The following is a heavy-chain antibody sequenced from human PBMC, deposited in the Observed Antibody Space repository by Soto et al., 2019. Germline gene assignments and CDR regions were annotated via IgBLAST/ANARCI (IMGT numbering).Heavy chain of an antibody. J-gene: IGHJ4*02. CDR2: ISGSGGST. D-gene: IGHD6-13*01. V-gene: IGHV3-23*01. CDR3: ARTGPGTNVDY. Sequence: EVQLLDSGGGLVQPGGSLRLSCAASGFTFSSYAMNWVRQAPGKGLEWVSVISGSGGSTYYADSVKGRSTISRDNSKNSLYLQMHSLRDEDTAVYYWARTGPGTNVDYWGQGALVTGSS. CDR1: GFTFSSYA.